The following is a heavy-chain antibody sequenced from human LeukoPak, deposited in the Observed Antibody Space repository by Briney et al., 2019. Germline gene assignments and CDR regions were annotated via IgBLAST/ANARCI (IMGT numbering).Heavy chain of an antibody. D-gene: IGHD3-16*01. V-gene: IGHV3-23*01. CDR2: ISGSGYYT. Sequence: GGSLRLSCEASGSGFTFGNFALSWVRQAPGKGLEWVSGISGSGYYTYYADSVKGRFTISRGNSKNTLYIEMNSLRAEDTAVYYCAKDGSWGDYYFYFYMDVWGKGTTVTVSS. CDR3: AKDGSWGDYYFYFYMDV. CDR1: GSGFTFGNFA. J-gene: IGHJ6*03.